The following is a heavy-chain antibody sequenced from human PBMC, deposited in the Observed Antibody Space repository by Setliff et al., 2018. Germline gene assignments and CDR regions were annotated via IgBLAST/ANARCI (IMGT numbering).Heavy chain of an antibody. CDR1: GGSISSSYY. D-gene: IGHD2-8*01. Sequence: PSETLSLTCSVSGGSISSSYYWSWIRQPAGKGLEWIGRVYTNGGTDYNPSLKSRATISLDTSKNQLSLKLTSVTATDTAVYYCARDQWVRSPPLSFSYGMDVWGLGTTVTVS. J-gene: IGHJ6*02. V-gene: IGHV4-4*07. CDR2: VYTNGGT. CDR3: ARDQWVRSPPLSFSYGMDV.